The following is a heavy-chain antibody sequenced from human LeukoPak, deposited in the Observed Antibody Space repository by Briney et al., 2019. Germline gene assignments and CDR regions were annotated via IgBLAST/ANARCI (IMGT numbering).Heavy chain of an antibody. CDR1: GYTFTGYY. CDR2: INPNSGDT. D-gene: IGHD2-15*01. J-gene: IGHJ6*03. Sequence: PLASVKVSCKASGYTFTGYYMHWVRQAPGQGLEWMGWINPNSGDTNYAQKFQGRVTMTRDTSISTAYMELSRLRSDDTAVYYCARDRKVGSRGVGVVGPNHPLYYYYYMDVWGKGTTVTISS. CDR3: ARDRKVGSRGVGVVGPNHPLYYYYYMDV. V-gene: IGHV1-2*02.